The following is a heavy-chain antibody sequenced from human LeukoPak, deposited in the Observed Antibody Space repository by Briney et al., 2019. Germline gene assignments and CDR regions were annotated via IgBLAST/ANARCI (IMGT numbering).Heavy chain of an antibody. Sequence: SETLSLTCAVYGGPFSGYYWSWIRQPPGKGLEWIGEINHSGSTNYNPSLKSRVTISVDTSKNQFSLKLSSVTAADTAVYYCARGQSLGYCSGGSCYHYFDYWGQGTLVTVSS. D-gene: IGHD2-15*01. J-gene: IGHJ4*02. CDR3: ARGQSLGYCSGGSCYHYFDY. V-gene: IGHV4-34*01. CDR1: GGPFSGYY. CDR2: INHSGST.